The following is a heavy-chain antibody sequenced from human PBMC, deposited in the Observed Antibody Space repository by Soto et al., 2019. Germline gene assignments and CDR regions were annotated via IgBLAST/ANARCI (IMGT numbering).Heavy chain of an antibody. D-gene: IGHD2-2*01. Sequence: GASVKVSCKASGYTFTSYDINWVRQATGQGLEWMGWMNPNSGNTGYAQKFQGRVTMTRNTSISTAYMELSSLRSEDTAVYYCARRGLLRYCSSTSCWFSPWGQGTLVTVSS. J-gene: IGHJ5*02. V-gene: IGHV1-8*01. CDR2: MNPNSGNT. CDR3: ARRGLLRYCSSTSCWFSP. CDR1: GYTFTSYD.